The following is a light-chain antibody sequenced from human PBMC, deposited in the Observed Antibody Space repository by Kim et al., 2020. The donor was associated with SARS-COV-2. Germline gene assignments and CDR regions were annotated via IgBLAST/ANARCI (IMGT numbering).Light chain of an antibody. J-gene: IGKJ1*01. Sequence: SPGARATISCRASQSVTNNYLGWHQQRPGQAPRLLIYEASRRVPGIPDRFSGSGSGTDFTLTISRLEPEDFAVYYCQYYSSSPRTFGQGTKVDIK. V-gene: IGKV3-20*01. CDR2: EAS. CDR1: QSVTNNY. CDR3: QYYSSSPRT.